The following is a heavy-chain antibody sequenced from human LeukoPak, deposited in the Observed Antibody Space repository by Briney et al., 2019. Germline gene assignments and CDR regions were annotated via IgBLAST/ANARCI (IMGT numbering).Heavy chain of an antibody. CDR2: MNPNSGNT. J-gene: IGHJ6*03. Sequence: ASVKVSCKASGYTFTSYDINWARQATGQGLEWMGWMNPNSGNTGYAQKFQGRVTMTRNTSISTAYMELSSLRSEDTAVYYCARAVVPAARDYYYYYMDVWGKGTTVTVSS. D-gene: IGHD2-2*01. CDR1: GYTFTSYD. CDR3: ARAVVPAARDYYYYYMDV. V-gene: IGHV1-8*01.